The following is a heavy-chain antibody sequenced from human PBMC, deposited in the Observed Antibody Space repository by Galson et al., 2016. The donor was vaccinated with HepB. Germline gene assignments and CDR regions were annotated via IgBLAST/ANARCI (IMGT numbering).Heavy chain of an antibody. CDR2: IRAYNGNT. CDR1: GYTFTSYG. CDR3: AGGLSSSWVNWFAP. Sequence: SVKVSCKASGYTFTSYGISWVRQAPGQGLEWMGWIRAYNGNTNYAQKFQARVTMTTDTSTNTAYMELRSLRSDDTAVYYCAGGLSSSWVNWFAPWGQGTLVPVSS. V-gene: IGHV1-18*01. D-gene: IGHD6-6*01. J-gene: IGHJ5*02.